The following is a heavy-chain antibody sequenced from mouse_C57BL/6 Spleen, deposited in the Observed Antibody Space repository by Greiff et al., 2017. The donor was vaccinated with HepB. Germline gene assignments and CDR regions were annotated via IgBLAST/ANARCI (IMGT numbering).Heavy chain of an antibody. Sequence: QVQLQQPGAELVRPGSSVNLSCKASGYTFTSYWMHWVKQRPIQGLEWIGNIDPSDSETHYNQKFKDKATLTVDTSSSTAYMQLSSLTSEDSAVYYCARWGYDGYFDYWGPGTTLTVSS. J-gene: IGHJ2*01. CDR3: ARWGYDGYFDY. D-gene: IGHD3-1*01. CDR2: IDPSDSET. V-gene: IGHV1-52*01. CDR1: GYTFTSYW.